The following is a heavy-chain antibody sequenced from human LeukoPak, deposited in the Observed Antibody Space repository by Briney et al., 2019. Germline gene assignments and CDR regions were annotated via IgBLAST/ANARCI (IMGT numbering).Heavy chain of an antibody. D-gene: IGHD2-2*01. Sequence: GGSLRLSCAASGFTVSSNYMSWVRQASGKGLEWVSVIYSGGSTYYADSVKGRFTISRDNSKNTLYLQMNSLRAEDTAVYYCARDDIVVVPAAERYYYYYGMDVWGQGTTVTVSS. CDR2: IYSGGST. CDR1: GFTVSSNY. J-gene: IGHJ6*02. V-gene: IGHV3-66*01. CDR3: ARDDIVVVPAAERYYYYYGMDV.